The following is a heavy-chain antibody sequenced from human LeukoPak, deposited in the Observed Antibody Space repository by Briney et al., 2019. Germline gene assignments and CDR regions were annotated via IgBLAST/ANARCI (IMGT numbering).Heavy chain of an antibody. V-gene: IGHV3-7*01. J-gene: IGHJ4*02. D-gene: IGHD6-19*01. CDR1: GFTFSSYW. Sequence: PGGSLRLSCAASGFTFSSYWMSWVRLAPGEGLEWVANINQDGSEKYYVDSVKGRFTISRDNAKNSLYLQMNSLRAEDTAVYYCSRSVTVPGNPQDYWGQGTLVTVSS. CDR2: INQDGSEK. CDR3: SRSVTVPGNPQDY.